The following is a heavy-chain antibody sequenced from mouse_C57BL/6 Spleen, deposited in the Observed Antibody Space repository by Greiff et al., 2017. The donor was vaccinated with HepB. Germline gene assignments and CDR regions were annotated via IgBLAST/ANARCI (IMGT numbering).Heavy chain of an antibody. Sequence: QVQLKQSGAELVRPGSSVKLSCKASGYTFTSYWMDWVKQRPGQGLEWIGNIYPSDSETHYNQKFKDKATLTVDKSSSTAYMQLSSLTSEDSAVYYCARDGYYGGFAYWGQGTLVTVSA. V-gene: IGHV1-61*01. CDR2: IYPSDSET. CDR3: ARDGYYGGFAY. J-gene: IGHJ3*01. D-gene: IGHD2-3*01. CDR1: GYTFTSYW.